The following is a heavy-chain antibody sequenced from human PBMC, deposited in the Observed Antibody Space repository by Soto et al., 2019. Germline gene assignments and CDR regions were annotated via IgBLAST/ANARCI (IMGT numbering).Heavy chain of an antibody. V-gene: IGHV1-2*02. Sequence: ASVKVSCKASGYTFTDYFIHWVRQAPGQGFEWMGWINPNGRGTNYAQKFQGRVTMTRDTSNNTAYMELRGLRSDDTAVYYCARVTLKAGNWFDPWGQGTLV. CDR2: INPNGRGT. J-gene: IGHJ5*02. CDR3: ARVTLKAGNWFDP. CDR1: GYTFTDYF.